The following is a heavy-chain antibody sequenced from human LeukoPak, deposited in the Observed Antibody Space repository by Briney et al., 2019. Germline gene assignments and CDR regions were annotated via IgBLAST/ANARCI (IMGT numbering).Heavy chain of an antibody. J-gene: IGHJ4*02. CDR3: ARGDSSGYY. V-gene: IGHV1-69*04. CDR1: GGTFSNDA. Sequence: SVKVSCKASGGTFSNDAISWVRQAPGQGLEWMGRIIPNLGMALYAQKFKGRVTITADKSTSTAYMELSSLRSEDTAVYYCARGDSSGYYWGQGTLVTVSS. CDR2: IIPNLGMA. D-gene: IGHD3-22*01.